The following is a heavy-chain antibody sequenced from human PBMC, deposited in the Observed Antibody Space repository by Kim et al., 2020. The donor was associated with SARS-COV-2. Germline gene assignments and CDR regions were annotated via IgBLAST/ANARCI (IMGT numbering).Heavy chain of an antibody. J-gene: IGHJ6*02. V-gene: IGHV1-3*01. Sequence: ASVKVSCKASGYTFTSYAMHWVRQAPGQRLEWMGWINAGNGNTKYSQKFQGRVTITRDTSASTAYMELSSLRSEDTAVHYCASGYDRLYYYYGMDVWGQGTTVTVSS. CDR2: INAGNGNT. CDR1: GYTFTSYA. D-gene: IGHD5-12*01. CDR3: ASGYDRLYYYYGMDV.